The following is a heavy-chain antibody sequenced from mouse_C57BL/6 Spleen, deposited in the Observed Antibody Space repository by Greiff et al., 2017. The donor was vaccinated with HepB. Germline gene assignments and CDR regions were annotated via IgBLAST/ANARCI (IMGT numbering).Heavy chain of an antibody. D-gene: IGHD1-1*01. CDR1: GFNIKDYH. CDR2: IDPEDGET. Sequence: VQLKQSGAELVKPGASVKLSCTASGFNIKDYHMHWVKQRTEQGLEWIGRIDPEDGETKYAPKFQGKATITADTSSNTAYLQLSSLTSEDTAVYYCAITTVVANYYAMDYWGQGTSVTVSS. CDR3: AITTVVANYYAMDY. J-gene: IGHJ4*01. V-gene: IGHV14-2*01.